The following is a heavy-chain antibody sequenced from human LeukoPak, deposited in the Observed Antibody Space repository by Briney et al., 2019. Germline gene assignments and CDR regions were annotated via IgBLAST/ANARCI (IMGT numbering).Heavy chain of an antibody. CDR3: ATSITMIRGPKAGRTGDFGSLALGY. V-gene: IGHV1-18*01. Sequence: GASVKVSCKASGDTFTSYGISWVRQAPGQGLEWMGWISAYNGSTNYAQKLQGRVTMTTDTSTSTAYMELRSLTSDDTAVYYCATSITMIRGPKAGRTGDFGSLALGYWGQGTLLTVSS. CDR2: ISAYNGST. J-gene: IGHJ4*02. CDR1: GDTFTSYG. D-gene: IGHD3-10*01.